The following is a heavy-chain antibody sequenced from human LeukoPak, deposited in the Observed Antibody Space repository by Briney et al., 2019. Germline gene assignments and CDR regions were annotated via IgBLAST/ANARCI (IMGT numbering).Heavy chain of an antibody. V-gene: IGHV1-69*02. CDR2: IIPILGIA. CDR1: GGTFSSYT. Sequence: SVKVSCKASGGTFSSYTIGWVRQAPGQGLEWMGRIIPILGIANYAQKFQGRVTITADKSTSTAYMELSSLRSEDTAVYYCARGGFLEWLFYDAFDIWGQGTMVSVSS. J-gene: IGHJ3*02. D-gene: IGHD3-3*01. CDR3: ARGGFLEWLFYDAFDI.